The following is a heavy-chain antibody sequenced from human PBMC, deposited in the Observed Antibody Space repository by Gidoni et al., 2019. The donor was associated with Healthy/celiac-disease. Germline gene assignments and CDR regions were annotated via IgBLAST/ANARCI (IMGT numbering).Heavy chain of an antibody. CDR1: GFTFSSHA. Sequence: EVQLLESGGGLVQPGGSLRLSCAASGFTFSSHAMSWVRQAPGKGLEWVSAISGSGGSTYYADSVKGRFTISRDNSKNTLYLQMNSLRAEDTAVYYCAKVMDIVVVPAAAPNYYYYYGMDVWGQGTTVTVSS. J-gene: IGHJ6*02. CDR3: AKVMDIVVVPAAAPNYYYYYGMDV. CDR2: ISGSGGST. D-gene: IGHD2-2*03. V-gene: IGHV3-23*01.